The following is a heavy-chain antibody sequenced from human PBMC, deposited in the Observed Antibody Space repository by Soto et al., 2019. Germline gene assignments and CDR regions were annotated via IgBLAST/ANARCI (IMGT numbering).Heavy chain of an antibody. CDR3: ARVTASGWFVNGRDYFDH. J-gene: IGHJ4*02. Sequence: QVQLVESGGALVRPGGSLRLSCNVSGFTFGNYYMSGIRQAPGKGLESISYISSRGVTIYYADSVKGRFTISRDNAKNSLFRQMDSLRAEDTAVYYCARVTASGWFVNGRDYFDHWGQGTLVTVSS. CDR2: ISSRGVTI. D-gene: IGHD6-19*01. V-gene: IGHV3-11*01. CDR1: GFTFGNYY.